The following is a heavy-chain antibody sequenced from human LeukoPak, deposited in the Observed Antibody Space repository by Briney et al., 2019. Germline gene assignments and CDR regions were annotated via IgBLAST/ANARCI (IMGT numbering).Heavy chain of an antibody. CDR3: AKVWELPPYFDY. CDR2: ISGSGGST. Sequence: GGSLRLSCAASGFTFSSYVMSWVRQAPGKGLEWVSAISGSGGSTYYADSVKGRFTISRDNSKNTLYLQMNSLRAEDTAVYYSAKVWELPPYFDYWGQGTLVTVSS. D-gene: IGHD1-26*01. V-gene: IGHV3-23*01. CDR1: GFTFSSYV. J-gene: IGHJ4*02.